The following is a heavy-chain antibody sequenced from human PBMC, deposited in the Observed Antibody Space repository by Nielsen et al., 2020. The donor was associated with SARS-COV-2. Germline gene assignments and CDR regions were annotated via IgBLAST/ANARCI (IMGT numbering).Heavy chain of an antibody. J-gene: IGHJ4*02. CDR2: ISYDGSNK. V-gene: IGHV3-30*18. D-gene: IGHD2-2*01. Sequence: GESLKISCAASGFTFSSYGMHWVRQAPGKGLEWVAVISYDGSNKYYADSVKGRFTISRDNSKNTLYLQMNSLRAEDTAVYYCAKDWDIVVVPAAIPDWGQGTLVTVSS. CDR1: GFTFSSYG. CDR3: AKDWDIVVVPAAIPD.